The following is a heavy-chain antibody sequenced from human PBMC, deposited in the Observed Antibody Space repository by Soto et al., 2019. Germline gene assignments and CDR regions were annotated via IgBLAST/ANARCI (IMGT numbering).Heavy chain of an antibody. D-gene: IGHD4-17*01. CDR1: GFSFSSYA. Sequence: GGSLRLSCAASGFSFSSYAMHWVRQAPGKGLEWVAVISYDGSNKYYADSVKGRFTISRDNSKNTLYLQMNSVRAEDPAVYYCARDSYGDYDYCGQITLVTVSS. J-gene: IGHJ4*02. CDR3: ARDSYGDYDY. CDR2: ISYDGSNK. V-gene: IGHV3-30-3*01.